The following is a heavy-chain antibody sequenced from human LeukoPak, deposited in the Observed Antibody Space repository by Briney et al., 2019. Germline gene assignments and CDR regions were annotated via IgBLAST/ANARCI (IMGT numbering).Heavy chain of an antibody. CDR3: ARDLVSCSSTSCY. V-gene: IGHV3-11*04. D-gene: IGHD2-2*01. J-gene: IGHJ4*02. CDR1: GFTFSDYF. CDR2: ISNSGTNK. Sequence: GGSLRLSCAASGFTFSDYFMTWIRQAPGKGLEWVSYISNSGTNKYYADSVKGRFTISRDNAKNSLYLQMNSLRVEDTAVYYCARDLVSCSSTSCYWGQGTLVTVSS.